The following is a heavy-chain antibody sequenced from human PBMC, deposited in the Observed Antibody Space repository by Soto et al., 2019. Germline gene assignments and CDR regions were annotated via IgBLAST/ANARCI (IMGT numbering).Heavy chain of an antibody. CDR3: ARDIPSGWYKGIYFQY. V-gene: IGHV3-23*01. Sequence: EVQLLESGGGLVQPGGSLRLSCAASGFTFTIYAMSWVRQAPGKGLEWVSAISGDGGSTYYADSVKGRFTISRDNSKNTLYLQMNTLRAEDTAVYYCARDIPSGWYKGIYFQYWGQGTLVTVSS. J-gene: IGHJ1*01. CDR1: GFTFTIYA. D-gene: IGHD6-19*01. CDR2: ISGDGGST.